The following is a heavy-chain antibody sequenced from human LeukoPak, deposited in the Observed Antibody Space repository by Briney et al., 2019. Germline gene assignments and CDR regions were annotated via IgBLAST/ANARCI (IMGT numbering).Heavy chain of an antibody. CDR2: TFPGDSEA. CDR1: GYPFSKYW. CDR3: ARRSTSDGFDT. J-gene: IGHJ3*02. Sequence: GESLKISCQGSGYPFSKYWIGWVRQMPGKGLEWMGLTFPGDSEARYSPSFEGQVTISADKSIDTAYLQWSSLKASDTAMYYCARRSTSDGFDTWGQGTMVTVSS. D-gene: IGHD1-26*01. V-gene: IGHV5-51*01.